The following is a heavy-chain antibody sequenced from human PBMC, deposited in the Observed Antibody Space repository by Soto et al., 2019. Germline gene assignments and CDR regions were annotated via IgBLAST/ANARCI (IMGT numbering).Heavy chain of an antibody. CDR1: GFTFSSYW. V-gene: IGHV3-74*01. CDR3: ARAAMLTTVTTANWYFDL. CDR2: INSDGSRT. J-gene: IGHJ2*01. Sequence: EVQLVESGGGLVQPGGSLRLSCAGSGFTFSSYWMHWVRQAPGKGLVWVSHINSDGSRTSYADSVTGRFTISRDNAMNTLYQQMNSLGVEDTAVYYCARAAMLTTVTTANWYFDLWGRGTLVTVSS. D-gene: IGHD4-17*01.